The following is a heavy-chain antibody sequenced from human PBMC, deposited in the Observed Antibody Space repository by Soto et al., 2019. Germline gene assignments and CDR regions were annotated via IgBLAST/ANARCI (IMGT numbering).Heavy chain of an antibody. J-gene: IGHJ4*02. CDR3: ARGDYFDRRFDS. V-gene: IGHV3-7*03. CDR1: GFSFSTQW. Sequence: VSLLLSCAASGFSFSTQWMNWVRQAPGKGLEWVADIKQDGTEKYYVDSVKGRFTVSRDNAKNSLYLQMDSLRAEDTAVYYCARGDYFDRRFDSWGQGTLVTVSS. CDR2: IKQDGTEK. D-gene: IGHD3-22*01.